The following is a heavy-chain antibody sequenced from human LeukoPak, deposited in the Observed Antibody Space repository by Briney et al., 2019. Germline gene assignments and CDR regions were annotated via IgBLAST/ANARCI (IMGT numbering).Heavy chain of an antibody. CDR3: ARDLGAAAILFDY. CDR2: ISSSSSTI. V-gene: IGHV3-48*01. Sequence: GSLRLSCAASGFTFSSYSMNWVRQAPGKGLEWVSYISSSSSTIYYADSVKGRFTISRDNAKNSLYLQMNSLRAEDTAVYYCARDLGAAAILFDYWGQGTLVTVSS. CDR1: GFTFSSYS. J-gene: IGHJ4*02. D-gene: IGHD2-15*01.